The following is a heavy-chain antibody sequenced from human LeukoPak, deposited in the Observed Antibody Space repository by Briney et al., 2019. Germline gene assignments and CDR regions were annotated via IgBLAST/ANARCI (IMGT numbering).Heavy chain of an antibody. Sequence: SETLPLTCTVSGYSISSGYYWGWIRQPPGKGLEWIGSIYHSGSTYYNPSLKSRVTISVDTSKNQFSLKLSSVTAADTAVYYCARDSYDSSGSNWFDPWGQGTLVTVSS. D-gene: IGHD3-22*01. J-gene: IGHJ5*02. CDR2: IYHSGST. CDR3: ARDSYDSSGSNWFDP. V-gene: IGHV4-38-2*02. CDR1: GYSISSGYY.